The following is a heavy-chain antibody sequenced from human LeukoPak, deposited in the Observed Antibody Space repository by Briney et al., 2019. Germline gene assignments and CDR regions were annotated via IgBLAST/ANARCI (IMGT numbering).Heavy chain of an antibody. CDR2: INPSGGST. D-gene: IGHD5-18*01. J-gene: IGHJ5*02. Sequence: ASVKVSCNASGYTFTSYYMHWVRQAPGQGLEWMGTINPSGGSTSYAQKFQGRVTMTRDTSTSTVYMELSSLRSEDTAVYYCAGGGQGYSYNGGGVFDPWGQGTLVTVSS. V-gene: IGHV1-46*01. CDR1: GYTFTSYY. CDR3: AGGGQGYSYNGGGVFDP.